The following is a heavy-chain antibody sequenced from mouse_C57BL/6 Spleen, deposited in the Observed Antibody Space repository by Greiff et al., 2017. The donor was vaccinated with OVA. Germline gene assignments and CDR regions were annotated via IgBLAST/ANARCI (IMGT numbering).Heavy chain of an antibody. CDR2: INPGSGGT. CDR3: ARGDYEGY. V-gene: IGHV1-54*01. J-gene: IGHJ2*01. Sequence: LVESGAELVRPGTSVKVSCKASGYAFTNYLIEWVKQRPGQGLEWIGVINPGSGGTNYNEKFKGKATLTADKSSSTAYMQLSSLTSEDSAVYFCARGDYEGYWGQGTTLTVSS. CDR1: GYAFTNYL. D-gene: IGHD2-4*01.